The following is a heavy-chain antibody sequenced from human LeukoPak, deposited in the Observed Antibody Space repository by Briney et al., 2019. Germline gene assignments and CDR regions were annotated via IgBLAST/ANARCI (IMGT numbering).Heavy chain of an antibody. CDR1: GYTFSSYG. CDR2: ISAYHGKT. CDR3: ARDASPWYGKPYNWFDP. D-gene: IGHD6-13*01. Sequence: ASVKFSCRASGYTFSSYGISWVRRAPGQRLEWMGWISAYHGKTNSGKPFPGRLTMTIDTSMTTAYTASRSLRSADTALYSCARDASPWYGKPYNWFDPWGHGNLVTVSS. J-gene: IGHJ5*02. V-gene: IGHV1-18*01.